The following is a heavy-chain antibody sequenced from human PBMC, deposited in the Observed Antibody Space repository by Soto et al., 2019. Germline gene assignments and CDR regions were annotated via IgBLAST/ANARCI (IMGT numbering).Heavy chain of an antibody. V-gene: IGHV4-38-2*01. J-gene: IGHJ5*02. D-gene: IGHD2-21*02. CDR2: IYHSGST. Sequence: LAVTSAVSGYSIRNGYYWGWIRQPPGKGLEWIGTIYHSGSTYYNPSLKSRVTISVDASENHFSLKLSSVTAADTAVYYWARVGPYCGGDFYCPAPWGHVTLFTVPP. CDR1: GYSIRNGYY. CDR3: ARVGPYCGGDFYCPAP.